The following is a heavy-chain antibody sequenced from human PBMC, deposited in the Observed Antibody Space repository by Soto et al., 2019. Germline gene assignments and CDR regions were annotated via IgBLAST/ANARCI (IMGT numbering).Heavy chain of an antibody. CDR3: AGDGDYYGLGSYYPTDNYYGMDV. CDR2: IIPILGIA. V-gene: IGHV1-69*04. Sequence: GASVKVSCKASGGTFSSYTISWVRQAPGQGLEWMGRIIPILGIANYAQKFQGRVTITADKSTSTAYMELSSLRSEDTAVYYCAGDGDYYGLGSYYPTDNYYGMDVWGQGTTVTVSS. CDR1: GGTFSSYT. D-gene: IGHD3-10*01. J-gene: IGHJ6*02.